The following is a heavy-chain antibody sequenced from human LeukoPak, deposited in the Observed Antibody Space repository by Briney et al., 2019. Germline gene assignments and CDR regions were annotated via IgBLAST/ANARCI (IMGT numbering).Heavy chain of an antibody. CDR1: GDSVSSNSAA. D-gene: IGHD6-13*01. Sequence: SQTLSLTCAISGDSVSSNSAAWNWIRQSPSRGLEWLGRTYYRSKWYNDYAVSVKSRITINPDTSKNQFSLQLNSVTPEDTAVYYCARVVAGGYPQQLPHFDYWGQGTLVTVSS. CDR3: ARVVAGGYPQQLPHFDY. J-gene: IGHJ4*02. CDR2: TYYRSKWYN. V-gene: IGHV6-1*01.